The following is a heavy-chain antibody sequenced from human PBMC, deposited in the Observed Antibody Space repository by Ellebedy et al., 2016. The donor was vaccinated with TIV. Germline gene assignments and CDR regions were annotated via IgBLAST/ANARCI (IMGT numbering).Heavy chain of an antibody. Sequence: SLKISXVVSGFSFENYAMHWVRQAPGKGLEWVSGISYDSRKIGYAESVKGRLTISRDNANNFLYLQMNTLRPEDTAVYYCARSVVVVRRTNGYYGMDVWGQGTTVIVSS. CDR2: ISYDSRKI. J-gene: IGHJ6*02. CDR1: GFSFENYA. V-gene: IGHV3-9*01. CDR3: ARSVVVVRRTNGYYGMDV. D-gene: IGHD2-15*01.